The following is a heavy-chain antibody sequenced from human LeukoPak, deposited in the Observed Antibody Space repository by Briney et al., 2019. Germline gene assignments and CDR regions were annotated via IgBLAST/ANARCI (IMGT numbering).Heavy chain of an antibody. D-gene: IGHD3-3*01. Sequence: SETLSLTCAVYGGSFSGYYWSWIRQPPGKGLEWIGEINHSGSTNYNPSLKSRVTISVDTSKNQFSLKLSSVTAADTAVYYCARNEYYDFWSGYPPDYYGMDVWGQGTTVTVSS. V-gene: IGHV4-34*01. J-gene: IGHJ6*02. CDR1: GGSFSGYY. CDR3: ARNEYYDFWSGYPPDYYGMDV. CDR2: INHSGST.